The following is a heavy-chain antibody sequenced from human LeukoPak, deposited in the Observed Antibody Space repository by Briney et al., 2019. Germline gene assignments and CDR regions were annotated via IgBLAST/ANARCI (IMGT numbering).Heavy chain of an antibody. D-gene: IGHD6-13*01. V-gene: IGHV1-46*02. CDR2: IRGTGDSP. CDR1: GFTFNNYH. CDR3: ARAPAGTLDF. Sequence: ALVKVSCKASGFTFNNYHMHWVRQAPGQGLEWVGLIRGTGDSPDYAQKFQGRVTVTCDTSTNTLYLELRSLKLEGTAVYYCARAPAGTLDFWGQGNLVTVSS. J-gene: IGHJ4*02.